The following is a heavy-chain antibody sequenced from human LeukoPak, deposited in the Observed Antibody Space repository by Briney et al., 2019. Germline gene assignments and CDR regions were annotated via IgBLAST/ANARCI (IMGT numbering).Heavy chain of an antibody. Sequence: SQTLSLTCTVSGGSISSGSYYWSWIRQPAGKGLEWIGRIYSSGKTNYNPSLKSRLTISVDASKNQFSLNLTSVTAADTAVYYCARRRDFGIFIVKGGAFDIWGHGTMVTVSS. V-gene: IGHV4-61*02. CDR1: GGSISSGSYY. J-gene: IGHJ3*02. CDR2: IYSSGKT. D-gene: IGHD3-9*01. CDR3: ARRRDFGIFIVKGGAFDI.